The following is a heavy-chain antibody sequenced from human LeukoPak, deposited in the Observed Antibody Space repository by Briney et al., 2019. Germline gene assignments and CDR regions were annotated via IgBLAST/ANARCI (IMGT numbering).Heavy chain of an antibody. Sequence: ASVKVSCKASGGTFSSYAISWVRQAPGQGLEWMGRIIPILGIANYAQKFQGRVTITADESTSTAYMELSSLRSEDTAVYYCARGRRITIFGVVTTEYMDVWGKGTTVTVSS. J-gene: IGHJ6*03. CDR1: GGTFSSYA. D-gene: IGHD3-3*01. CDR2: IIPILGIA. V-gene: IGHV1-69*04. CDR3: ARGRRITIFGVVTTEYMDV.